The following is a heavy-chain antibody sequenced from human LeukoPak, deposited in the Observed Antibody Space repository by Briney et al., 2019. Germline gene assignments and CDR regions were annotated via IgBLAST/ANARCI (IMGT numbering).Heavy chain of an antibody. D-gene: IGHD5-24*01. V-gene: IGHV4-4*07. J-gene: IGHJ3*02. Sequence: PSETLSLTCTVSGGSISSYYWSWLRQPAGKGLEWIGRVYSSGSTNYNPSLKSRVTMSVDTSKNQFSLKLSSVTAADTAVYYCARHPRDVYKVVGAFDIWGQGTMVTVSS. CDR3: ARHPRDVYKVVGAFDI. CDR2: VYSSGST. CDR1: GGSISSYY.